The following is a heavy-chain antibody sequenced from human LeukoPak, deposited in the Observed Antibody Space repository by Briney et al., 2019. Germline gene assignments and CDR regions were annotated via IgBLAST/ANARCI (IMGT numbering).Heavy chain of an antibody. CDR2: IYPGDSDT. J-gene: IGHJ4*02. CDR3: ARQGSTSSWYKFDY. V-gene: IGHV5-51*01. D-gene: IGHD6-13*01. CDR1: GYSFTSYW. Sequence: KPGESLKISCTGSGYSFTSYWIAWVRQMPGKGLEWMGIIYPGDSDTRYSPSFQGQVTISADKSISTAYLQWSSLEASDTAMYYCARQGSTSSWYKFDYWGQGTLDTVSS.